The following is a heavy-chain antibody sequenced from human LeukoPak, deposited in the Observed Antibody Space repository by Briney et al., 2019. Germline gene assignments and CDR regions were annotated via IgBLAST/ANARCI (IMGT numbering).Heavy chain of an antibody. CDR2: INSDGSST. J-gene: IGHJ4*02. V-gene: IGHV3-74*01. CDR1: GFTFSSYW. CDR3: ESFPNPRGVAPDY. Sequence: GGSLRLSCAASGFTFSSYWMHWVRQAPGKGLVWVSRINSDGSSTSYADSVKGRFTISRDNAKNTLYLQMNSLRAEDTAVYYCESFPNPRGVAPDYGGREPLVTVPS. D-gene: IGHD2-15*01.